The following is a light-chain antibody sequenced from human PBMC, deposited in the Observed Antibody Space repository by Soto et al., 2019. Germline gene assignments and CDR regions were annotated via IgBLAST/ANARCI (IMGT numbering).Light chain of an antibody. CDR1: SSDVCVYTH. CDR2: EVT. CDR3: ISYTGSSASYV. Sequence: QSALTQPASVSGSPGQSITVSCTGTSSDVCVYTHVAWYQQHPGKVPKLVIYEVTNRPSGVASRFSGSKSGNTASLTISGLHADDEADYYCISYTGSSASYVFGTGTKVTVL. V-gene: IGLV2-14*01. J-gene: IGLJ1*01.